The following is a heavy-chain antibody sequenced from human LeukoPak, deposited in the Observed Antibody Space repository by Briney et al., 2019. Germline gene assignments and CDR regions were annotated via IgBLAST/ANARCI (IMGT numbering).Heavy chain of an antibody. CDR2: ISGSGGST. CDR3: AKEGYCSGGSCYSYFDY. CDR1: GFTFSSYA. Sequence: GGSLRLSCAASGFTFSSYAMSWVRQAPGRGLEWVSAISGSGGSTSYADSVKGRFTISRDNSKNTLFLQMNSLRAEDTAVYYCAKEGYCSGGSCYSYFDYWGPGTLVTVSS. J-gene: IGHJ4*02. D-gene: IGHD2-15*01. V-gene: IGHV3-23*01.